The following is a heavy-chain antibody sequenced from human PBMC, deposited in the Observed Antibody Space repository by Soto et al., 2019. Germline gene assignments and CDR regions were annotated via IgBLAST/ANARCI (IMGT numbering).Heavy chain of an antibody. CDR2: IWYDGSNK. V-gene: IGHV3-33*01. D-gene: IGHD3-3*01. J-gene: IGHJ6*03. CDR1: GFTFSSYG. Sequence: GGSLRLSCAASGFTFSSYGMHWVRQAPGKGLEWVAVIWYDGSNKYYADSVKGRFTISRDNSKNTLYLQMNSLRAEDTAVYYCARVITIFGDLYYYYYMDVWGKGTTVTVSS. CDR3: ARVITIFGDLYYYYYMDV.